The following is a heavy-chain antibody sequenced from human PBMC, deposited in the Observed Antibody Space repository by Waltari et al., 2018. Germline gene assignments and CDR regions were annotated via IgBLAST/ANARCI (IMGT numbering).Heavy chain of an antibody. CDR3: ARARSYMVRGVPRSWWFDP. V-gene: IGHV4-38-2*01. CDR1: GYSISRGYY. J-gene: IGHJ5*02. D-gene: IGHD3-10*01. Sequence: QVQLQESGPGLVKPSETLSLTCAVSGYSISRGYYWGWIRQPPGKGLEWIGSIYHSGSTYYNPSLKSRVTISVDTSKNQFSLKLSSVTAADTAVYYCARARSYMVRGVPRSWWFDPWGQGTLVTVSS. CDR2: IYHSGST.